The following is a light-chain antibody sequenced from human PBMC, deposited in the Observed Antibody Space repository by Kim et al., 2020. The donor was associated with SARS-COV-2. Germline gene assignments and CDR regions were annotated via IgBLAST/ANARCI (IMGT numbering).Light chain of an antibody. CDR2: DVS. CDR3: SSYTSSSTLWV. V-gene: IGLV2-14*01. CDR1: SSDVGGYNY. Sequence: QSALTQPASASGSPGQSITISCTGTSSDVGGYNYVSWYQQHPGKAPKLMIYDVSKRPSGVSNRFSGSKSGNMASLTISGLQAEDEADYYCSSYTSSSTLWVFGGGTQLTVL. J-gene: IGLJ3*02.